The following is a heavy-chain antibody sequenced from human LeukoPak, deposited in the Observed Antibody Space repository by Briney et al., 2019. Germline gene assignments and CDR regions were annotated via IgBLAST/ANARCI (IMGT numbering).Heavy chain of an antibody. CDR1: GFTFSSYD. Sequence: GGSLRLSCAASGFTFSSYDIHWVRQAPGKGLEWVAVISYDGSNKYYADSVKGRFTISRDNSKNTLYLQMNSLRAEDTAVYYCAREYSSSWYFMDYWGQGTLVTVSS. CDR2: ISYDGSNK. V-gene: IGHV3-30*03. J-gene: IGHJ4*02. D-gene: IGHD6-13*01. CDR3: AREYSSSWYFMDY.